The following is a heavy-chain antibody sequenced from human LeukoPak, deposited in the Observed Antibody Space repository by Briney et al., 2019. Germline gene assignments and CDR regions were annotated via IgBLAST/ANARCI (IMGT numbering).Heavy chain of an antibody. CDR2: ISAYNGNT. J-gene: IGHJ6*02. CDR3: AREGLGSTYYYYGMDV. D-gene: IGHD6-19*01. Sequence: ASVKVSCKAFGYTFTSYGISWVRQAPGQGLEWMGWISAYNGNTNYAQKLQGRVTMTTDTSTSTAYMELRGLRSDDTAVYYCAREGLGSTYYYYGMDVWGQGTTVTVSS. V-gene: IGHV1-18*01. CDR1: GYTFTSYG.